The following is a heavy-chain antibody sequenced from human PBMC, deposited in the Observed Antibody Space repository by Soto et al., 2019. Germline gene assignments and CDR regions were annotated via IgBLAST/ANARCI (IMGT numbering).Heavy chain of an antibody. J-gene: IGHJ4*02. D-gene: IGHD2-8*01. V-gene: IGHV3-11*01. CDR3: ARGDSELMMY. CDR1: GFTFSDSY. Sequence: GGSLRLSCAASGFTFSDSYMSWIRQAPGKGLEWLSYMSSSGDNIYYADSVRGRFTISRDNAKSSLYLQMNSLRAEDTAVYYCARGDSELMMYGGLGTLVTVSS. CDR2: MSSSGDNI.